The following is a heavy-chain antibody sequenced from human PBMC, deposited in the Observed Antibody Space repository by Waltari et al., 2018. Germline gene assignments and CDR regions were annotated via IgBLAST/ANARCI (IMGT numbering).Heavy chain of an antibody. Sequence: EVQLVESGGGLVKPGGSLRLSCAASGFTFSSYSMTWVRQAPGKGLEWVSSISSSSSYIYYADSVKGRFTISRDNAKNSLYLQMNSLRAEDTAVYYCAREGAGGWFDPWGQGTLVTVSS. D-gene: IGHD3-10*01. J-gene: IGHJ5*02. CDR1: GFTFSSYS. V-gene: IGHV3-21*01. CDR2: ISSSSSYI. CDR3: AREGAGGWFDP.